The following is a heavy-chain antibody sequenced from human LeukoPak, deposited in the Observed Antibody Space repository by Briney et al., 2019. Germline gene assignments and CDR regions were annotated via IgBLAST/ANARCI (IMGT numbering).Heavy chain of an antibody. CDR3: ARETHYYGSGSYSDY. V-gene: IGHV4-59*01. J-gene: IGHJ4*02. CDR1: GSSISNYF. CDR2: IYYSGST. Sequence: SETLSLTCLVSGSSISNYFWSWIRQPPGKGLEWIGYIYYSGSTNYNPSLKSRVTISVDTSKNQFSLKLSSVTAADTAVYYCARETHYYGSGSYSDYWGQGTLVTVSS. D-gene: IGHD3-10*01.